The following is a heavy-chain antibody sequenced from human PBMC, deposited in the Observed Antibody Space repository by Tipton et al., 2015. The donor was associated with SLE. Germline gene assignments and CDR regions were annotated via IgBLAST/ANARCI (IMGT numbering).Heavy chain of an antibody. D-gene: IGHD3-10*01. V-gene: IGHV1-18*01. CDR1: GYIFTTYG. CDR2: ISAYNGNT. Sequence: QVQLVQSGAEVEKPGASVKVSCKASGYIFTTYGISWVRQAPGQGLEWMGWISAYNGNTNYAQKLQGRVTMTTDTSTSTAYMELRSLRSDDTAVYYCAIGSLLLWFGELPDYWGQGTLVTVSS. J-gene: IGHJ4*02. CDR3: AIGSLLLWFGELPDY.